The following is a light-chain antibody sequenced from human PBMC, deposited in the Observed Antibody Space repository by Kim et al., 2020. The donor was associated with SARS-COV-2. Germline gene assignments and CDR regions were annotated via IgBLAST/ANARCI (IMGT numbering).Light chain of an antibody. Sequence: IQMTQSPSSLSASVGDTVTITCRAGRNIRRYLSWFQQKPGKAPKLLIYGASTLQSGVPSRFSGSGSGTDFTLTISSLQPEDFATYYCQQSDNTRTFGQGTKVDIK. V-gene: IGKV1-39*01. J-gene: IGKJ1*01. CDR3: QQSDNTRT. CDR2: GAS. CDR1: RNIRRY.